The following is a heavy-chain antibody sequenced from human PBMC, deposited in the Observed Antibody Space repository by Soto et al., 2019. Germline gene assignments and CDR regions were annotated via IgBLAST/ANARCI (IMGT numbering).Heavy chain of an antibody. J-gene: IGHJ4*02. CDR2: IYSGGST. D-gene: IGHD2-8*01. CDR3: AKGALGYCHHGICYQHSDY. Sequence: EVQLVESGGGLIQPGGSLRLSCAASGFTVSSNYMSWVRQAPGKGLEWVSVIYSGGSTYYADSVKGRFTISRDNSKNTLYLQTNSLRVEDTAVYYCAKGALGYCHHGICYQHSDYWGQGTLVTVSS. V-gene: IGHV3-53*01. CDR1: GFTVSSNY.